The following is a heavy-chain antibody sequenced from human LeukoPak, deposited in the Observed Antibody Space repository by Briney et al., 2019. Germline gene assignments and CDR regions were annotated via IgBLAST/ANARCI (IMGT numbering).Heavy chain of an antibody. CDR2: LSHDGSEK. CDR1: GFTFSNYG. Sequence: GGSLRLSCAASGFTFSNYGTHWVRQAPGKGLEWVAVLSHDGSEKYYADSVKGRCTISRDNSKNTLYLEMNSLRAEDTAVYYCAKSNSGWYGGFDCWGQGILVTVSS. V-gene: IGHV3-30*18. D-gene: IGHD6-19*01. J-gene: IGHJ4*02. CDR3: AKSNSGWYGGFDC.